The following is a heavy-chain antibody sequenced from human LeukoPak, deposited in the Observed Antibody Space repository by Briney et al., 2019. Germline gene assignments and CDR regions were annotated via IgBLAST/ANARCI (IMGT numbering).Heavy chain of an antibody. CDR3: ARDRAAAMDY. V-gene: IGHV3-30-3*01. CDR1: GFTFSSYA. J-gene: IGHJ4*02. Sequence: GGSLRLSCAASGFTFSSYAMHWVRQAPGKGLEWVAVISYDGSNKYYADSVKGRFTISRDSSKNTLYLQMNSLRAEDTAVYYCARDRAAAMDYWGQGTLVTVSS. D-gene: IGHD2-2*01. CDR2: ISYDGSNK.